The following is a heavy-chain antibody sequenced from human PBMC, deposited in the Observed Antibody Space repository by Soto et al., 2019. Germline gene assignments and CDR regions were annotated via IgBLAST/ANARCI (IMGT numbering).Heavy chain of an antibody. CDR3: ARGDTAMVTYDD. CDR2: IYHSGST. Sequence: SETLSLTCAVSGGSIRSGGYSWSWIWQPPGKGLEWIGYIYHSGSTYYNPSLKSRVTISVDRSKNQFSLKLSSVTAADTAVYYCARGDTAMVTYDDWGQGTLVTVSS. V-gene: IGHV4-30-2*01. D-gene: IGHD5-18*01. CDR1: GGSIRSGGYS. J-gene: IGHJ4*02.